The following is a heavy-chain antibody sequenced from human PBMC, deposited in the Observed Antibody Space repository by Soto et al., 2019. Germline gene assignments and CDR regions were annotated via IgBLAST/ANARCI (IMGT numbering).Heavy chain of an antibody. J-gene: IGHJ4*02. D-gene: IGHD4-17*01. CDR1: GGSVSNKTYY. CDR3: ARTTAVPNTLRSRYFFDY. CDR2: VYYSGTT. V-gene: IGHV4-61*01. Sequence: SETLYLTCSVSGGSVSNKTYYWSWIRQPPGKRLEWIGYVYYSGTTNYNPPLKSQVTISVDLSKNQFSLRLSSVTTADTALYYCARTTAVPNTLRSRYFFDYWGQGTLVPVSS.